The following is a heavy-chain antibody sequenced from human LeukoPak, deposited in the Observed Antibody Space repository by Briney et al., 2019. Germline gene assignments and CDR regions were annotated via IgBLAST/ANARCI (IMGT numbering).Heavy chain of an antibody. CDR3: AKQGCSGSSCYFDY. D-gene: IGHD2-15*01. CDR1: GFTFSNYA. Sequence: GRSLRLSCAASGFTFSNYAMSWVRQAPGKGLEWVSGISGSDYSTYYADSVKGRFTISRDNSKNTLYLQMNSLRAEDTAVYNCAKQGCSGSSCYFDYWGQGTLVTVSS. CDR2: ISGSDYST. V-gene: IGHV3-23*01. J-gene: IGHJ4*02.